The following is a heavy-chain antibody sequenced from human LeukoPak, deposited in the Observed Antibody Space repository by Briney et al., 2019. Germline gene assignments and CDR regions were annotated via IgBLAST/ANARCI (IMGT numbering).Heavy chain of an antibody. J-gene: IGHJ5*02. CDR3: ARGQQYYDFWSGHNWFDP. CDR2: INHSGST. Sequence: PSETLSLTGAVYGGSFSGYYWSWIRQPPGKGLEWIGEINHSGSTNYNPSLKSRVTISVDTSKNQFSLKLSSVTAADTAVYYCARGQQYYDFWSGHNWFDPWGQGTLVTASS. D-gene: IGHD3-3*01. CDR1: GGSFSGYY. V-gene: IGHV4-34*01.